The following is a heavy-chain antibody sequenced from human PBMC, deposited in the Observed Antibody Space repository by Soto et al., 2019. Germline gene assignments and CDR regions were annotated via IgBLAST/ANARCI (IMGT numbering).Heavy chain of an antibody. CDR3: AKADGEQWLIPHLDN. V-gene: IGHV3-23*01. J-gene: IGHJ1*01. CDR2: ISCCGGST. Sequence: EVQLLESGGGLEQPGGSLRLSCAASGFSFSTYAMGWVRQAPGEGLEWVSGISCCGGSTFYADSVKGRFSLARDDSKNTLSLQLNSLRVEDTAHYYCAKADGEQWLIPHLDNWGQGTQVTVS. D-gene: IGHD6-19*01. CDR1: GFSFSTYA.